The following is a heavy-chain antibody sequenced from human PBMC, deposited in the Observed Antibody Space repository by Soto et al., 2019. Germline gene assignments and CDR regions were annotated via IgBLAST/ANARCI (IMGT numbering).Heavy chain of an antibody. CDR3: ARARRSALLYYYYGMDV. CDR2: IYYSGST. Sequence: QVQLQESGPGLVKPSQTLSLTCTVSGGSISSGGYYWSWIRQHPGKGLEGIGYIYYSGSTYYNPSLTSRVTISVDTSKNQFSLKLSSVTAADTAVYYCARARRSALLYYYYGMDVWGQGTTVTVSS. J-gene: IGHJ6*02. CDR1: GGSISSGGYY. D-gene: IGHD6-19*01. V-gene: IGHV4-31*03.